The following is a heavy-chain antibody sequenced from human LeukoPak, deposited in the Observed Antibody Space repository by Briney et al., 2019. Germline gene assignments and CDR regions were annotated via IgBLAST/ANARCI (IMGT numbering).Heavy chain of an antibody. Sequence: GGSLRLSCAASGFTFSSCEMNWVRQAPGKGLEWVSYISSSGSTMYYADSVKGRFTISRDNAKNTLYLQMNSLRAEDTAVYYCAIHYGGNSVGEFWGQGTLVTVSS. J-gene: IGHJ4*02. CDR2: ISSSGSTM. CDR1: GFTFSSCE. CDR3: AIHYGGNSVGEF. V-gene: IGHV3-48*03. D-gene: IGHD4-23*01.